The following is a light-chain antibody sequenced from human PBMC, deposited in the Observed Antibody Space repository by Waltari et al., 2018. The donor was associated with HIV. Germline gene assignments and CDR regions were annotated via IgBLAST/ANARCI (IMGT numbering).Light chain of an antibody. Sequence: SYELTQPPSVSVSPGTTASISSSGDKLGDKYACWYQQRPGQSPVLVIYQDNNRPSGIPERFSGSNSGNTATLTISGTQAMDEADYYCQAWDNSNVVFGGGTKLTVL. J-gene: IGLJ2*01. V-gene: IGLV3-1*01. CDR2: QDN. CDR3: QAWDNSNVV. CDR1: KLGDKY.